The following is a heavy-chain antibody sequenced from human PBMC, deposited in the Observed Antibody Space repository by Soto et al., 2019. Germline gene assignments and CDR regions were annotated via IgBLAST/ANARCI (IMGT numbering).Heavy chain of an antibody. J-gene: IGHJ4*02. CDR2: ISYDGSNK. CDR3: ARDGLLEYYDY. Sequence: PGGYLRLSCAAAGFTLSSYPMHWVRQGPGKGLEWVAVISYDGSNKYYADSVKGRFTISRDNSKNTLYLQMNSLRAEDTAVYYCARDGLLEYYDYWGQGT. CDR1: GFTLSSYP. D-gene: IGHD3-3*01. V-gene: IGHV3-30-3*01.